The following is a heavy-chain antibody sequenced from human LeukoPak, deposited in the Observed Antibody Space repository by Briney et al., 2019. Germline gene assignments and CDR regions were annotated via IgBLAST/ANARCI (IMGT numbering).Heavy chain of an antibody. J-gene: IGHJ4*02. CDR2: IYHSGST. Sequence: PSETLSLTCTVSGYSISSGYYWGWIRQPPGKGLEWIGSIYHSGSTYYSPSLKSRVTISVDTSKNQFSLKLSSVTAADTAVYYCARASLHCSSTSCYILYSSGFDYWGQGTLVTVSS. CDR1: GYSISSGYY. CDR3: ARASLHCSSTSCYILYSSGFDY. V-gene: IGHV4-38-2*02. D-gene: IGHD2-2*01.